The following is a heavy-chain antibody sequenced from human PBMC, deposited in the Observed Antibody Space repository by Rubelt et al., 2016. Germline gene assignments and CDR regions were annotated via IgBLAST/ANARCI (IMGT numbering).Heavy chain of an antibody. V-gene: IGHV4-34*01. CDR2: INHSGST. CDR1: GGSFSGYY. D-gene: IGHD3-16*01. J-gene: IGHJ2*01. CDR3: ARGGGVWYFDL. Sequence: QVQLQQWGAGLLKPSETLSLTCAVYGGSFSGYYWSWIRQPPGKGLEWIGEINHSGSTNYNPSLKSRVTISVDTSKNQVSRKLSSVTAADTAVYYCARGGGVWYFDLWGRGTLVTVSS.